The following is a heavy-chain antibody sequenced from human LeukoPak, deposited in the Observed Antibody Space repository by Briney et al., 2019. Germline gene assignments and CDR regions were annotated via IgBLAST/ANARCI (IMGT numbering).Heavy chain of an antibody. CDR3: ARVPRGGYSVTVDY. D-gene: IGHD3-22*01. V-gene: IGHV4-61*02. CDR2: IYTSGST. CDR1: GGSISSGSYY. J-gene: IGHJ4*02. Sequence: SQTLSLTCTVSGGSISSGSYYWSWLRQPAGKGREWIGRIYTSGSTNYNPSVKSRVTISVDTSKNQFSLKLSSVTAADTAVYYCARVPRGGYSVTVDYWGQGTLVTVSS.